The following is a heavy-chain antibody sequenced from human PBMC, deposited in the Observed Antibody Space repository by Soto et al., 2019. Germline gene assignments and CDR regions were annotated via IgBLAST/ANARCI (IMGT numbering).Heavy chain of an antibody. V-gene: IGHV1-3*01. CDR3: AKVSSSWYAGFFDL. D-gene: IGHD6-13*01. CDR2: INAGNGNT. Sequence: ASVKVSCKASGYSFSSYVINWVRQAPGQRLEWMGRINAGNGNTEYSQKLQGRFTISRDNSMNTLYLQMNTLRADDTAVYYCAKVSSSWYAGFFDLWGQGTLVTVSS. J-gene: IGHJ4*02. CDR1: GYSFSSYV.